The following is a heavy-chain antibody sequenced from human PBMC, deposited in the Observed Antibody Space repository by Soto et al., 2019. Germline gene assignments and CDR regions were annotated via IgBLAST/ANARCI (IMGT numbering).Heavy chain of an antibody. CDR3: TRDAPRDSSGRRCFET. J-gene: IGHJ5*02. V-gene: IGHV3-21*01. CDR2: ISSNSAYI. D-gene: IGHD6-25*01. Sequence: GSLRLSCAASGFTFRSFTMNWVRQAPGKGLEWVSTISSNSAYIYYTDALRGRFTISRDNAKNSLHLQMNSLRAEDTAVYYWTRDAPRDSSGRRCFETWGPGTLVTVSS. CDR1: GFTFRSFT.